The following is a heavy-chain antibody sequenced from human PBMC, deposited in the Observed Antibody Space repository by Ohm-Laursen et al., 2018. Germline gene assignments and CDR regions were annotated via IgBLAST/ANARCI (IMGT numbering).Heavy chain of an antibody. J-gene: IGHJ4*02. CDR3: ARGYSNIYFDF. Sequence: GTLSLTCTVSGGSISSYYWSWIRQPPGKGLGWIGYIYYSGSTNYNPSLKSRVTISVDTPKNQFSLKLSSVTAADTAVYFCARGYSNIYFDFWGQGTLVTVSS. CDR1: GGSISSYY. V-gene: IGHV4-59*01. CDR2: IYYSGST. D-gene: IGHD6-13*01.